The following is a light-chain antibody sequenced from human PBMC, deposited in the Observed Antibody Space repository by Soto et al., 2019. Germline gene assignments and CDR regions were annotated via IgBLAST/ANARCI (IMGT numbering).Light chain of an antibody. CDR1: QTISSW. Sequence: DIQMTQSPSTLSASVGDRVTITCRASQTISSWLAWYQQKPGKAPKLLIYKAFSLESGVPSRFSGSGSGTEFTLTISSLQPDDFATYYCQQYSSTCTFGQGTKVEIK. CDR3: QQYSSTCT. V-gene: IGKV1-5*03. J-gene: IGKJ2*02. CDR2: KAF.